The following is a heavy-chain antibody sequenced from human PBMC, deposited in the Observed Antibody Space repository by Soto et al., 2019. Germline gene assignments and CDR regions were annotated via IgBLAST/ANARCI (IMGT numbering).Heavy chain of an antibody. CDR3: ARGWLWSTTNWFDP. CDR1: GFTFSSYA. Sequence: QVQLVESGGGVVQPGRSLRLSCAASGFTFSSYAMHWVRQAPGKGLEWVAVISYDGSNKYYADSVKGRFTISRDNSKNTLDLQMNSLRAEDTAVYYCARGWLWSTTNWFDPWGQGTLVTVSS. J-gene: IGHJ5*02. CDR2: ISYDGSNK. D-gene: IGHD5-18*01. V-gene: IGHV3-30-3*01.